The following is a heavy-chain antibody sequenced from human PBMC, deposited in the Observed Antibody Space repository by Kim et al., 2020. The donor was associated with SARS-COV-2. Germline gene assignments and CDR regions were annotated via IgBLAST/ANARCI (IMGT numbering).Heavy chain of an antibody. D-gene: IGHD6-13*01. Sequence: EDSVKGSFTISRNKSKNTLYLQMSSLRAEDTAVYYCVKESHSWYENYFDYWGQGTLVTVSS. CDR3: VKESHSWYENYFDY. V-gene: IGHV3-64D*06. J-gene: IGHJ4*02.